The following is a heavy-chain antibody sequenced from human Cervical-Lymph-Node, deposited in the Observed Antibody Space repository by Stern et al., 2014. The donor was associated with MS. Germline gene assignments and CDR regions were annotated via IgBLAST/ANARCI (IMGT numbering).Heavy chain of an antibody. J-gene: IGHJ4*02. Sequence: QITLKESGPTLVKPTQTLTLTCTFSGFSLSTSGVGVGWIRQPPGKALEWLALIYWDDDKRYSPSLKSRLTITKGTSTNQAVLTMTNMDPVDTPTYYCAHRARYSYGSYYFDYGGQGPLVTVSS. CDR2: IYWDDDK. CDR3: AHRARYSYGSYYFDY. D-gene: IGHD5-18*01. CDR1: GFSLSTSGVG. V-gene: IGHV2-5*02.